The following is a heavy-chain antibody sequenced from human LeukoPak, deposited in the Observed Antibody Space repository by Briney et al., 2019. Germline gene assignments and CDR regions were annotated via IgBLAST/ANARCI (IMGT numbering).Heavy chain of an antibody. V-gene: IGHV3-30*04. Sequence: GRSLRLSCAASGFIFSSYTMHWVRQAPGKGLEWVAVISYDGNNKYYADSVQGPFTISRDNSKSTLSLQMNSLRADDTGVYYCARDDRWGQGTLVTVSS. CDR3: ARDDR. J-gene: IGHJ4*02. CDR2: ISYDGNNK. CDR1: GFIFSSYT.